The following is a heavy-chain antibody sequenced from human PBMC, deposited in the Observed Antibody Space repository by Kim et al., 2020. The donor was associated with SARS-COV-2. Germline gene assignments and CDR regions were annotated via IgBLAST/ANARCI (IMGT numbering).Heavy chain of an antibody. V-gene: IGHV3-15*01. J-gene: IGHJ4*02. D-gene: IGHD3-22*01. CDR1: GFSFSNAW. CDR2: IKSKTDGGTT. Sequence: GGSLRLSCAASGFSFSNAWMSWVRQAPGKGLEWVGRIKSKTDGGTTDYAAPVKGRFTISRDDSKNTLYLQMNSLKTEDTAVYYCTTDEYYYDSSGYYYLGYYWGQGTLVTVSS. CDR3: TTDEYYYDSSGYYYLGYY.